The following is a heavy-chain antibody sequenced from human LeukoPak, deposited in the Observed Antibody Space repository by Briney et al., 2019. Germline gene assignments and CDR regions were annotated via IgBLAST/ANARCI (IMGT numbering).Heavy chain of an antibody. CDR3: ARHGRRDAFDI. CDR2: IYPRDSDT. V-gene: IGHV5-51*01. Sequence: GESLKISCRGSGYSFSSYWIAWVRQMPGKGLEWMGIIYPRDSDTRYSPSFQGQVTISADKSISTAYLQWSSLKASDTAMYYCARHGRRDAFDIWGQGTMVTVSS. CDR1: GYSFSSYW. D-gene: IGHD2-15*01. J-gene: IGHJ3*02.